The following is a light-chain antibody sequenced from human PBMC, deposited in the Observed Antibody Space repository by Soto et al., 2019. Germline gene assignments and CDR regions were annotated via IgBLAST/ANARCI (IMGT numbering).Light chain of an antibody. V-gene: IGKV2-28*01. CDR3: AQGLATPFT. Sequence: EIVLTQSPLSLPVTPGEPASISCRSSRNLLHSNGYYYLDWYLQKPGQSPQLLIYLGSNRASGVHDRFSGSGSGTDFTLTISRVEAEDVGVYFCAQGLATPFTFGGGTKVEIK. J-gene: IGKJ4*01. CDR1: RNLLHSNGYYY. CDR2: LGS.